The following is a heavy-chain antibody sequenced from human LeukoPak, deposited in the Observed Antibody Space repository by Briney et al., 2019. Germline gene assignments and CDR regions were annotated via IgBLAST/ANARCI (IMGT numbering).Heavy chain of an antibody. CDR1: SASISNNY. V-gene: IGHV4-59*01. CDR2: IQNTGDT. Sequence: SETLSLTCTVSSASISNNYWGWIRKSPGKGREWIGYIQNTGDTTYNPSLKSRVSISKDMSNNQFSLQLRSVTAADTAVYYCVKHGSGWSFDYWGQGTLVTVSS. CDR3: VKHGSGWSFDY. J-gene: IGHJ4*02. D-gene: IGHD6-19*01.